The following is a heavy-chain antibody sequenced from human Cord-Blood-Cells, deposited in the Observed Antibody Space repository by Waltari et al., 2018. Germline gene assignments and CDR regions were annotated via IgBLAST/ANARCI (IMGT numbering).Heavy chain of an antibody. CDR3: ATNTPPYDSSGYYFDY. J-gene: IGHJ4*02. V-gene: IGHV1-24*01. Sequence: QVQLVQSGAEVKQPGASVKISCKVSGYTLTELSMHWVRQAPGKGLEWMGGFDPEDGETIYAQKFQGRVTMTEDTSTDTAYMELSSLRSEDTAVYYCATNTPPYDSSGYYFDYWGQGTLVTVSS. CDR1: GYTLTELS. CDR2: FDPEDGET. D-gene: IGHD3-22*01.